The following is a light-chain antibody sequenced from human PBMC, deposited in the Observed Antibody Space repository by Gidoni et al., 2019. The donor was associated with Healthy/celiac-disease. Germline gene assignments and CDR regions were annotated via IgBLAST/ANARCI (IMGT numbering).Light chain of an antibody. V-gene: IGLV2-14*01. CDR1: SSDVGGYNY. J-gene: IGLJ1*01. CDR3: SSYPSSSTLDYV. CDR2: EVS. Sequence: QSALPQPASVSGSPGQSITISCTGTSSDVGGYNYVSWYQQHPGKAPKLMIYEVSNRPSGVSNRFSGSKSGNTASLTISGLQAEDEADYYCSSYPSSSTLDYVFGTGTKVTVL.